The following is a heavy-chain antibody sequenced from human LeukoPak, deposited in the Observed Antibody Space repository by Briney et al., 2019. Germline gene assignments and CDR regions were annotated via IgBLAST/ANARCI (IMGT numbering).Heavy chain of an antibody. J-gene: IGHJ6*02. CDR3: AREFVAAAGEDSHYYHYNGMDV. CDR1: GFTVSSNY. V-gene: IGHV3-53*01. Sequence: GGSLRLSCAASGFTVSSNYMSWVRQAPGRGLEWVSVIYSGDSTYYADSVKGRFTISRDNSKNTLYLQMNSLRAEDTAVYYCAREFVAAAGEDSHYYHYNGMDVWGQGTTVTVSS. CDR2: IYSGDST. D-gene: IGHD6-13*01.